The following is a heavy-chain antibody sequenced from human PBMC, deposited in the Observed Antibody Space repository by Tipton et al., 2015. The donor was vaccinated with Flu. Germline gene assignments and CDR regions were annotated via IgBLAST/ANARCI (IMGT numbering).Heavy chain of an antibody. V-gene: IGHV1-46*01. J-gene: IGHJ6*02. CDR2: INPSGGST. D-gene: IGHD5-12*01. CDR3: AINSGYDRGPNGYYYGMDV. Sequence: QVQLVQSGAEVKKPGASVKVSCKASGYTFTSYYMHWVRQAPGQGLEWMGIINPSGGSTSYAQKFQGRVTMTRDTSTSTVYMELSSLRSEDTAVYYCAINSGYDRGPNGYYYGMDVWGQGTTVTVSS. CDR1: GYTFTSYY.